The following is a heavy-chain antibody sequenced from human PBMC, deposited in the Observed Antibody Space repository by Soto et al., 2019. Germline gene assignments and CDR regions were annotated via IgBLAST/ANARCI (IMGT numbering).Heavy chain of an antibody. V-gene: IGHV3-23*01. CDR1: GFTFISYA. J-gene: IGHJ4*02. D-gene: IGHD3-3*01. Sequence: VSLRLSCAASGFTFISYAMSWVRQAPGKGLEWVSAISGSGGSTYYADSVKGRFTISRDNSKNTLYLQMNSLRAEDTAVYYCAKETYYDFWSGYYYYFDYWGQGTLVTVSS. CDR2: ISGSGGST. CDR3: AKETYYDFWSGYYYYFDY.